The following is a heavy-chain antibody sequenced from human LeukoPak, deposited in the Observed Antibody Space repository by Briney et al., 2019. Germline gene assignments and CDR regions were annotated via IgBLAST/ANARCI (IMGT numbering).Heavy chain of an antibody. V-gene: IGHV3-53*04. CDR3: ATGLGGARPNYYYYYGMDV. J-gene: IGHJ6*02. D-gene: IGHD2-21*01. CDR1: GFTVSRNY. CDR2: IYRGGST. Sequence: PGGSLRLSCAASGFTVSRNYMRGAPQAPGKGLEGVAVIYRGGSTYYADSVKGRFTISRHNSKNTLYLQMNSLRAEDTAVYYCATGLGGARPNYYYYYGMDVWGQGTTVTVSS.